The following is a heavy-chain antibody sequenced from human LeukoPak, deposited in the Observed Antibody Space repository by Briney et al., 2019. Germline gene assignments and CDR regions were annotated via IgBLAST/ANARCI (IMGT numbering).Heavy chain of an antibody. CDR1: GVSISSDY. CDR3: ARRLRQNLFDP. CDR2: IYYSGSS. D-gene: IGHD4-17*01. J-gene: IGHJ5*02. V-gene: IGHV4-59*08. Sequence: PSETLSLTCTVSGVSISSDYWSWIRLPPGKGLEWIGYIYYSGSSNYNPSLKSRVTMSVDTSKNQFSLKLTSVTAADTPVDYSARRLRQNLFDPWGQGTLVTVSS.